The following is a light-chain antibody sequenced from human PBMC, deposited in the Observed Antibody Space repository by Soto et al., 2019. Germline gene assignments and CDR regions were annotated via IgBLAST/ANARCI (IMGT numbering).Light chain of an antibody. CDR2: KAS. V-gene: IGKV1-5*03. J-gene: IGKJ1*01. CDR1: QSINSW. Sequence: DIQMTQSPSTLSASVGDRVTITCRASQSINSWLAWYQQKPGKAPKLLIHKASSLESGVQARFSGSGSGTEFTLTISSLQSDDFATYYCQQYDSYSRTFGQGTKVEIK. CDR3: QQYDSYSRT.